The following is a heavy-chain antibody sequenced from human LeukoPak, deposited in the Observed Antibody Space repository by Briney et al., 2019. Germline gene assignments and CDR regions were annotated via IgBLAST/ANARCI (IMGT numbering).Heavy chain of an antibody. D-gene: IGHD3-16*01. V-gene: IGHV4-4*09. CDR1: GGSISSYY. CDR3: ARILTSGGFFDY. Sequence: SETLSLTCTVSGGSISSYYWSWIRQPPGKGLERIGYIYTSGSTNYNPSLKSRVTISVDTSKNQFSLKLSSVTAADTAVYYCARILTSGGFFDYWGQGTLVTVSS. J-gene: IGHJ4*02. CDR2: IYTSGST.